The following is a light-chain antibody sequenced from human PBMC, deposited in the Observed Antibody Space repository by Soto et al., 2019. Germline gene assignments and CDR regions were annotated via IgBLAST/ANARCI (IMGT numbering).Light chain of an antibody. J-gene: IGKJ2*01. CDR3: QQRSSWPRT. CDR1: QSVSSY. CDR2: DAS. V-gene: IGKV3-11*01. Sequence: EIVLTQSPATLSLSPGERATLSCRASQSVSSYLAWYQQKPGQTPRLLIYDASNRATGIPARFSGSGSGTDFTLTTGSLEPEDFALYYGQQRSSWPRTFGQGTKLEIK.